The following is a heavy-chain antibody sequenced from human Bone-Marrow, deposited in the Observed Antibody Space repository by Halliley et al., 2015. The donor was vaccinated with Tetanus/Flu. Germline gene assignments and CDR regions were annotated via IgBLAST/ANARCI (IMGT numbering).Heavy chain of an antibody. J-gene: IGHJ4*02. CDR3: ARDHKVPGVLFDY. Sequence: NQDGSEKYYVDSGKGRFPISRDNAKNSLYLQMNSLRAEDTAVYYCARDHKVPGVLFDYWGQGTLLTVSS. D-gene: IGHD2-2*01. CDR2: NQDGSEK. V-gene: IGHV3-7*03.